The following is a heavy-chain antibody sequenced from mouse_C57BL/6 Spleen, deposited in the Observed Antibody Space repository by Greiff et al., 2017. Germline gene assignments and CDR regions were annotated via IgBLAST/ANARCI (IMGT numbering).Heavy chain of an antibody. J-gene: IGHJ3*01. D-gene: IGHD2-5*01. CDR2: IRNKANGYTT. V-gene: IGHV7-3*01. Sequence: EVMLVESGGGLVQPGGSLSLSCAASGFTFTDYYMSWVRQPPGKALEWLGFIRNKANGYTTEYSASVKGRFTISRDNSQSILYLQMNALRAEDSATYYCATHYSNPFAYWGQGTLVTVSA. CDR3: ATHYSNPFAY. CDR1: GFTFTDYY.